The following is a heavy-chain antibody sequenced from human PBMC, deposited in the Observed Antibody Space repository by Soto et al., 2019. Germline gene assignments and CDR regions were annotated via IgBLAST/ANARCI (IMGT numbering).Heavy chain of an antibody. CDR2: TYHSGTT. CDR1: GDSINNSHW. J-gene: IGHJ5*02. V-gene: IGHV4-4*02. Sequence: QVQLQESGPGLVQPSGTLSLTCAVSGDSINNSHWWSWVRQTPGKGLEWIGETYHSGTTNYNPSPKTRVTISIDKSKKQFSLKMNSVTAADAAVYYCAGEVNSSPARGPSWFDPWGQGTLVTVSS. D-gene: IGHD6-13*01. CDR3: AGEVNSSPARGPSWFDP.